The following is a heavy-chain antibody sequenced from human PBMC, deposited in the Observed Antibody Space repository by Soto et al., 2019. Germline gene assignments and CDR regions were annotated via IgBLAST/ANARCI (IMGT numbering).Heavy chain of an antibody. CDR3: ARIPRWLQLRDY. V-gene: IGHV2-26*01. D-gene: IGHD5-12*01. Sequence: SGPTLVNPTETLTLTCPVSGFSLSNARMGVSWISQPPGKALEWLAHIFSIDEKSYSTSLKRRLTISKDTSKSQVVLTMTNKDPVDTATYYSARIPRWLQLRDYWGQGTLVTVSS. CDR1: GFSLSNARMG. CDR2: IFSIDEK. J-gene: IGHJ4*02.